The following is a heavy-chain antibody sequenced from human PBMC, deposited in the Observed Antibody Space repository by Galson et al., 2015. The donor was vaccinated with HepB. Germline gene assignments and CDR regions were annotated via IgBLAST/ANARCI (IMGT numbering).Heavy chain of an antibody. CDR3: TIQGGITSSRTFDI. CDR1: GSTFSSYP. V-gene: IGHV3-23*01. J-gene: IGHJ3*02. Sequence: SLRLSCAVSGSTFSSYPMMWVRQAPGRGLEWVSSISGSGGSTYYADSVKGRFTISRDNSKNTLYLQMNSVRAEDTAVYYCTIQGGITSSRTFDIWGQGTMVTLSS. D-gene: IGHD6-6*01. CDR2: ISGSGGST.